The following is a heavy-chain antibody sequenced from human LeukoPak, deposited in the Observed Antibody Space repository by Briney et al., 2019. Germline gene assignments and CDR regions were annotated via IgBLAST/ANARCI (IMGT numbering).Heavy chain of an antibody. D-gene: IGHD2-2*01. J-gene: IGHJ5*02. V-gene: IGHV3-33*01. CDR1: GFTFSSYG. CDR2: IWYDGSNK. CDR3: ARGYCSSTSCVWFDP. Sequence: PGGSLGLSCAASGFTFSSYGMHWVRQAPGKGLEWVAVIWYDGSNKYYADSVKGRFTISRDNTKNTLYLQMNSLRAEDTAVYYCARGYCSSTSCVWFDPWGQGTLVTVSS.